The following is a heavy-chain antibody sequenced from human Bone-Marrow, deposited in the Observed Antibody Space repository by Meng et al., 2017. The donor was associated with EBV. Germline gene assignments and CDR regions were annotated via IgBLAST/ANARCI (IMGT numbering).Heavy chain of an antibody. Sequence: LQESGPGLGKPSETLALTCVVSGVSVNSGTYPWSWIRQSPGKGLEWIGYIYDTGTTIYNPSLNSRVTILLETSKNQFSLRLHSVTTADTAVYYCAKSRSSTPGIVDDWGQGTLVTVSS. D-gene: IGHD3-10*01. V-gene: IGHV4-61*01. J-gene: IGHJ4*02. CDR2: IYDTGTT. CDR3: AKSRSSTPGIVDD. CDR1: GVSVNSGTYP.